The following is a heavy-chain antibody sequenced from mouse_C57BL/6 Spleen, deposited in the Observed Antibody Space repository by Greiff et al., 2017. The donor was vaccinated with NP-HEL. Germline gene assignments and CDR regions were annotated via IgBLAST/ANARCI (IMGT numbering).Heavy chain of an antibody. Sequence: VKVVESGPELVKPGASVKISCKASGYAFSSSWMNWVKQRPGKGLEWIGRIYPGDGDTNYNGKFKGKATLTADKSSSTAYMQLSSLTSEDSAVYFCARPPITTVVEGYFDVWGTGTTVTVSS. CDR2: IYPGDGDT. V-gene: IGHV1-82*01. CDR1: GYAFSSSW. D-gene: IGHD1-1*01. J-gene: IGHJ1*03. CDR3: ARPPITTVVEGYFDV.